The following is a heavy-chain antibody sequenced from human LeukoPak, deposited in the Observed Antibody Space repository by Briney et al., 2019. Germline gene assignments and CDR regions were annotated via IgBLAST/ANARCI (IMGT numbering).Heavy chain of an antibody. Sequence: ASVKVSCKASGGTFSSYAISWVRQAPGQGLEWMGTIIPILGIANYAQKFQGRVTITADKSTSTAYMELSSLRSEDTAVYYCARRGSPVGATLDAFDIWGQGTMVTVSS. CDR1: GGTFSSYA. CDR2: IIPILGIA. CDR3: ARRGSPVGATLDAFDI. D-gene: IGHD1-26*01. V-gene: IGHV1-69*04. J-gene: IGHJ3*02.